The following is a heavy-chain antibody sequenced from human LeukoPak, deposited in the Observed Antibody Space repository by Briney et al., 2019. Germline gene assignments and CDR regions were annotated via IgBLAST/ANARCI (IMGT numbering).Heavy chain of an antibody. CDR2: IYHDGST. CDR3: ARVSPYNSTDFYFFYFDC. V-gene: IGHV4-30-2*01. J-gene: IGHJ4*02. D-gene: IGHD3-22*01. CDR1: GGSISGGGYS. Sequence: SETLSLTCAVSGGSISGGGYSWSWIRQPPGKGLGRIGYIYHDGSTYYSPSLKSRVTISVDKSKNQFSLKLNSVTAADTAVYYCARVSPYNSTDFYFFYFDCWGQGTLVTVSS.